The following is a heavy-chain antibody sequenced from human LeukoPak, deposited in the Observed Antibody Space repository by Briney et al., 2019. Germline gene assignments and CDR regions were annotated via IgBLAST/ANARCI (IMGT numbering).Heavy chain of an antibody. CDR3: AKGPNDDSNYLFDH. D-gene: IGHD4-11*01. J-gene: IGHJ5*02. CDR2: ISTSDSRT. V-gene: IGHV3-23*01. Sequence: GGSLRLSCTASQFTFSTYAMSWVRQAPGKGLEWVSGISTSDSRTYYADSVKGRFVISRDNSKNTLYLHMNSLRAEDTAVYHCAKGPNDDSNYLFDHWGQGTLVTVSS. CDR1: QFTFSTYA.